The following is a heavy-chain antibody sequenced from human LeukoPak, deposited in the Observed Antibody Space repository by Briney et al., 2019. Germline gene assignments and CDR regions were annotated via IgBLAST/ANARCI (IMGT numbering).Heavy chain of an antibody. CDR2: IYPGDSDT. V-gene: IGHV5-51*01. J-gene: IGHJ4*02. CDR1: GYSFISNW. Sequence: GESLKISCKGSGYSFISNWIGWVRQMPGKDLEWMGIIYPGDSDTRYSPSFQGQVTISADKSISTAYLQWSSLKTSDTAMYYCTRHDSSSWYNYWGQGTLVTVSS. D-gene: IGHD6-13*01. CDR3: TRHDSSSWYNY.